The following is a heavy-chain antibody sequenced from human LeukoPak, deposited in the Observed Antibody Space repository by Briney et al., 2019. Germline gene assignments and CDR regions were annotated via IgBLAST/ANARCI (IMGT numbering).Heavy chain of an antibody. J-gene: IGHJ4*02. V-gene: IGHV1-46*01. CDR1: GDTFTSYY. CDR3: ARGGSYYDFWSGYYYGY. CDR2: INPSGGST. Sequence: ASVKVSCKASGDTFTSYYMHWVRQAPGQGLEWMGIINPSGGSTSYAQKFQGRVTMTRDTSTSTVYMELSSLRSEDTAVYYCARGGSYYDFWSGYYYGYWGQGTLVTVSS. D-gene: IGHD3-3*01.